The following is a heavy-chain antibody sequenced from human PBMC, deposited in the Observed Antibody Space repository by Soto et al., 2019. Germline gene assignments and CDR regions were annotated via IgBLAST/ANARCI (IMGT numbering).Heavy chain of an antibody. V-gene: IGHV3-74*01. CDR2: INSDGSST. D-gene: IGHD4-17*01. J-gene: IGHJ4*01. CDR3: ARQLAVTRDY. Sequence: EVQLVESGGGLVQPGGSLRLSCAASGFTFSTYWMHWVRQAPGKGLVWVSRINSDGSSTYYADSVKGRFTISRDNAKNTLPPHMNSLRAEDTAVYYCARQLAVTRDYWGHGTLVTVSS. CDR1: GFTFSTYW.